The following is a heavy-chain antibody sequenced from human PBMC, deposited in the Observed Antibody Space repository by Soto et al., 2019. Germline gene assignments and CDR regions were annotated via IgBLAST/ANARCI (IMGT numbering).Heavy chain of an antibody. V-gene: IGHV3-23*01. J-gene: IGHJ6*02. Sequence: LRLSCAASGFPFSEYGMTWVRQAPGRGLEWVSAMTGRGGSIHYAESVRGRFIISRDNSKNTLYLQMDRLRAGDTAVYYCAKGVMYSTKGLDVWGQGTTVTVSS. CDR3: AKGVMYSTKGLDV. CDR2: MTGRGGSI. CDR1: GFPFSEYG. D-gene: IGHD2-15*01.